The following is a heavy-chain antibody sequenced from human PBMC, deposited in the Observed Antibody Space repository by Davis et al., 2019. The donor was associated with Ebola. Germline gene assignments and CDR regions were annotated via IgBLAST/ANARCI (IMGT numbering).Heavy chain of an antibody. V-gene: IGHV4-59*12. CDR2: IYYSGST. Sequence: MPSETLSLTCTVPGGSMNGYFWSWIRQPPGKGLEWIGYIYYSGSTNYNPSLKSRVTISVGTSKNQFSLKLSSVTAADTAVYYCARDRLRRFDYWGQGTLVTVSS. J-gene: IGHJ4*02. D-gene: IGHD4-17*01. CDR1: GGSMNGYF. CDR3: ARDRLRRFDY.